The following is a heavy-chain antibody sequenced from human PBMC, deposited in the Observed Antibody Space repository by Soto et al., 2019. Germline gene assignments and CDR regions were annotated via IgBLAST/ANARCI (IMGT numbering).Heavy chain of an antibody. V-gene: IGHV4-59*01. CDR2: VYYTVST. D-gene: IGHD6-19*01. CDR3: ARSVAVPGAHIDY. J-gene: IGHJ4*02. Sequence: TSETLSLTCSVSGGSISGSYWRWIRQSPGKGLEWLGYVYYTVSTNYSPSLRSRVSISVDTSKNEFSLRLSSVTAADTAVYFCARSVAVPGAHIDYWGQGTQVTVSS. CDR1: GGSISGSY.